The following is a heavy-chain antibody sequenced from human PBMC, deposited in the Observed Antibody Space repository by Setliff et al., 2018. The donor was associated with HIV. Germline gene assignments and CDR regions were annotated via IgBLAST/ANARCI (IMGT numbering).Heavy chain of an antibody. J-gene: IGHJ4*02. Sequence: GGSLRLSCTASRFSFKTYGMHWVRQAPGKGLEWVSHIYPDSNNIDYTDSVKGRFTISRDNAKNSLYLQMNSLRAEDAAVYYCATDLHWAFDYWGQGSLVTVSS. CDR2: IYPDSNNI. CDR1: RFSFKTYG. V-gene: IGHV3-48*01. D-gene: IGHD7-27*01. CDR3: ATDLHWAFDY.